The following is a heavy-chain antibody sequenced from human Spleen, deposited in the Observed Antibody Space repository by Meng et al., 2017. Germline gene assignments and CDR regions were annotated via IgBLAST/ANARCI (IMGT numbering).Heavy chain of an antibody. CDR1: GFTFYNHG. CDR2: IHDGGYGT. J-gene: IGHJ3*02. D-gene: IGHD3-9*01. Sequence: GEVLESGGGLVEPGGPLGLSCVASGFTFYNHGMNWVRQAAGKGLEWVASIHDGGYGTDYAESVKGRFTISRDNSKNTVYLQMNNLRVDDTAVYYCAKDRLAGKTQDAFHIWGQGTLVTVSS. V-gene: IGHV3-23*01. CDR3: AKDRLAGKTQDAFHI.